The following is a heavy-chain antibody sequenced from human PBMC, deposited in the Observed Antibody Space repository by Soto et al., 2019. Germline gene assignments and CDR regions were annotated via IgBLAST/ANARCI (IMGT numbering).Heavy chain of an antibody. CDR3: ARGERGTATTGVDAFDI. D-gene: IGHD1-1*01. J-gene: IGHJ3*02. V-gene: IGHV4-34*01. CDR1: GGFVSSGSYY. CDR2: MSHSGGT. Sequence: QVQLQQWGAGLLKPSETLSLTCAVYGGFVSSGSYYWSWIRQPPGKGLEWIGEMSHSGGTHFNPSLKSRVTISVDTSKNQFSLKMSSVTAADTALYYCARGERGTATTGVDAFDIWGTGTMVTVSS.